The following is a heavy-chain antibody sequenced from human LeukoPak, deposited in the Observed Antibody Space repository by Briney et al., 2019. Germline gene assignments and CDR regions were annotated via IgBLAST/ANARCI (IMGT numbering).Heavy chain of an antibody. CDR3: ARVSSDSSGLYYFDY. J-gene: IGHJ4*02. V-gene: IGHV4-59*01. CDR2: IYYSGST. D-gene: IGHD6-19*01. Sequence: SETLSLTCSVSGGSISSYYWSWIRQPPGKGLEWIGYIYYSGSTNYNPSLKSRVTISVDTSKNQFSLKLSSVTAADTAVYYCARVSSDSSGLYYFDYWGQGTLVTVSS. CDR1: GGSISSYY.